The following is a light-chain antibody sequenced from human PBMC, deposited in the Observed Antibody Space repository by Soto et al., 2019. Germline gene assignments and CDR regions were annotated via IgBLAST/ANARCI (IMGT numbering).Light chain of an antibody. CDR1: SSNIGKTT. CDR2: RNN. J-gene: IGLJ1*01. V-gene: IGLV1-44*01. CDR3: AAWDDSLKGYV. Sequence: QSVLTQAPSVSGTPGQRVTISCSGSSSNIGKTTVNWYQQLPGAAPRLLISRNNQRPSGVPDRFSGSKSGTSGSLAISGLQSEDEADYYCAAWDDSLKGYVFGTVTQLTVL.